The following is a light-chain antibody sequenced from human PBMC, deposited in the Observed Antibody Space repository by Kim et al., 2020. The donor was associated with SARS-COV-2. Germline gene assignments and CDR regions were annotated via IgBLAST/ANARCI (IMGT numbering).Light chain of an antibody. CDR2: GAS. V-gene: IGKV3-20*01. CDR1: ESLTSNY. Sequence: EIVLTQSPGTLSLSPGSRATLSCRATESLTSNYLAWYQQKPGQAPRLVIHGASSRANGIADRFSGSGSGTDFTLTISRLEPEDFAVYYCQQYGDSPWTFGQGTKVDIK. CDR3: QQYGDSPWT. J-gene: IGKJ1*01.